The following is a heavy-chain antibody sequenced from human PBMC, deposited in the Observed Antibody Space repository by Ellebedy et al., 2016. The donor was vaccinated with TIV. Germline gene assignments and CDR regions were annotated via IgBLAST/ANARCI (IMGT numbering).Heavy chain of an antibody. CDR3: AKVGYSYDFDY. V-gene: IGHV1-18*01. Sequence: ASVKVSCKASGYTFTSYGISWVRQAPGQGLEWMGWISAYNGNTNYAQKFQGRVTITRDTSASTAYMELNSLRAEDTAVYYWAKVGYSYDFDYWGQGTLVTVSS. D-gene: IGHD5-18*01. CDR1: GYTFTSYG. CDR2: ISAYNGNT. J-gene: IGHJ4*02.